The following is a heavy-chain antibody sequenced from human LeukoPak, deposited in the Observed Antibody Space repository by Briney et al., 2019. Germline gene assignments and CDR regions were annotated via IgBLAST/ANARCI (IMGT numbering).Heavy chain of an antibody. CDR2: IRYDGSNK. CDR3: AKDWTYYFDY. J-gene: IGHJ4*02. CDR1: GFTFSNYD. V-gene: IGHV3-30*02. Sequence: GGSLRLSCAASGFTFSNYDMNWVRQAPGKGLEWVAFIRYDGSNKYYADSVKGRFTTSRDNSKNTLYLQMNSLRAEDTAVYYCAKDWTYYFDYWGQGTLVTVSS. D-gene: IGHD3/OR15-3a*01.